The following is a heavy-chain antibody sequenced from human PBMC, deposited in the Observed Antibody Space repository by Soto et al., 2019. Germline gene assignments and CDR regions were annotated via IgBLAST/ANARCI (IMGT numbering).Heavy chain of an antibody. D-gene: IGHD4-4*01. Sequence: GGSLRLSCAASGFTFSSYAMSWVRQAPGKGLEWVSAISGSGGSTYYADSVKGRFTISRDNSKNTLYLKMNSLRAEDTAVYYCATAPTENYYYYGMDVWGQGTTVTVSS. CDR1: GFTFSSYA. CDR3: ATAPTENYYYYGMDV. CDR2: ISGSGGST. J-gene: IGHJ6*02. V-gene: IGHV3-23*01.